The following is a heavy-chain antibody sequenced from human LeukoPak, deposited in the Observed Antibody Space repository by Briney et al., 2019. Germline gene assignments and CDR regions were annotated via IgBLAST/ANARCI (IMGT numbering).Heavy chain of an antibody. Sequence: GRSLRLSCAASGFTFSSYGMHWVRQAPGKGLEWVAVIWYDGSNKYYADSVKGRFTISRDNSKNTLYLQMNSLRAEDTAVYYCARDGDSGSYYIDYWGQGTLVTVSS. CDR1: GFTFSSYG. D-gene: IGHD1-26*01. V-gene: IGHV3-33*01. CDR2: IWYDGSNK. CDR3: ARDGDSGSYYIDY. J-gene: IGHJ4*02.